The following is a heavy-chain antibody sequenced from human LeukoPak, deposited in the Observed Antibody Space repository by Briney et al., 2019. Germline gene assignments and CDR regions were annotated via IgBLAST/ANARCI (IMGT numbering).Heavy chain of an antibody. CDR2: ISVSGNTV. D-gene: IGHD5-12*01. Sequence: GGSLRLSCEASGFIFSYYFVNWVRLTPGKRLEWISYISVSGNTVHYAESVRGRFSISRDFAGNSVYLQMNSLRVDDTAVYYCSRGGGSTGAFDIWGQGTLVTVSS. CDR3: SRGGGSTGAFDI. CDR1: GFIFSYYF. J-gene: IGHJ3*02. V-gene: IGHV3-11*04.